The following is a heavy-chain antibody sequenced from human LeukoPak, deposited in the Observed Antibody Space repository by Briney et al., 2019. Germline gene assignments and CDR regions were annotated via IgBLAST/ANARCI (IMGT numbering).Heavy chain of an antibody. J-gene: IGHJ4*02. V-gene: IGHV1-2*02. CDR2: INPNSGGT. CDR1: GYTFTGYY. D-gene: IGHD3-22*01. CDR3: ARPEYYYDSSGSFDY. Sequence: ASVKVSCKASGYTFTGYYMHWVRQAPGQGLEWMGWINPNSGGTNYAQKFQGRVTMTRDTSISTAYMELSRLRSDDTAVYYCARPEYYYDSSGSFDYWGQGTLVTVSS.